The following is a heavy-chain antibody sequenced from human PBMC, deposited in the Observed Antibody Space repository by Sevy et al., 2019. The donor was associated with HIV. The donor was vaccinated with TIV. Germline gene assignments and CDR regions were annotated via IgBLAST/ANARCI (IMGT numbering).Heavy chain of an antibody. Sequence: SGPTLVNPTQTLTLTCTFSGFSFSTSGVGVGWIRQPPGKAPEWLAMIYWDGDTRYSPSLMNRLTITKDTSKDQVVLRMANXXPVDTGTYYCAHRRSKXITXTXXDYWGXXTLVTVSS. J-gene: IGHJ4*01. CDR1: GFSFSTSGVG. CDR3: AHRRSKXITXTXXDY. D-gene: IGHD3-9*01. CDR2: IYWDGDT. V-gene: IGHV2-5*02.